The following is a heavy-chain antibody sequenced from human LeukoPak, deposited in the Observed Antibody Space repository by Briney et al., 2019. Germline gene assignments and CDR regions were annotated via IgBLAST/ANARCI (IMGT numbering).Heavy chain of an antibody. CDR1: GGSFSGYY. Sequence: SETLSLTCAVYGGSFSGYYWSWIRQPPGKGLEWIGEINHSGSTNYNPSLKSRVTISVDTSKNQFSLKLSSVTAADTAVYYCARSCSGGSCYSNAFDIWGQGIMVTVSS. D-gene: IGHD2-15*01. V-gene: IGHV4-34*01. CDR3: ARSCSGGSCYSNAFDI. CDR2: INHSGST. J-gene: IGHJ3*02.